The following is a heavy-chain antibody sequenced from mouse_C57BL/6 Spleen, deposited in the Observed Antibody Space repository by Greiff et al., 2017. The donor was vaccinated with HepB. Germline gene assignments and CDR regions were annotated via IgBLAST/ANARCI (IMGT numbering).Heavy chain of an antibody. J-gene: IGHJ2*01. Sequence: VQLQQSGAELVRPGASVSLSCKASGYSFTDYEMHWVKQTPVHGLEWIGAIDPETGATAYNQKFKGKAIRTADKSSSTAYMELRSLTSEDSAVYYCTPLSYSIDYWGQGTTLTVSS. CDR2: IDPETGAT. D-gene: IGHD6-1*01. CDR1: GYSFTDYE. CDR3: TPLSYSIDY. V-gene: IGHV1-15*01.